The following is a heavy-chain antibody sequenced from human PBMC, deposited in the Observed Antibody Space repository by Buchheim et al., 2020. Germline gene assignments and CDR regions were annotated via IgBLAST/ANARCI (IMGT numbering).Heavy chain of an antibody. Sequence: QAQLVESGGGVVQPGRSLRLSCAASGFTFSSYGMHWVRQAPGKGLEWVAVISYDGSNKYYADSVKGRFTISRDNSKNTLYLQMNSLRAEDTAVYYCARGMGGPYSSSFPDDYYYGMDVWGQGTT. CDR3: ARGMGGPYSSSFPDDYYYGMDV. V-gene: IGHV3-30*03. J-gene: IGHJ6*02. CDR1: GFTFSSYG. CDR2: ISYDGSNK. D-gene: IGHD6-6*01.